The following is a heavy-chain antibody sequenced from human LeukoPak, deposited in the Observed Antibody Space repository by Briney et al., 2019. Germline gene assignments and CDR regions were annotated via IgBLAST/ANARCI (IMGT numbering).Heavy chain of an antibody. Sequence: SETLSLTCTVSGGSISSGGYYWSWIRQPPGKGLEWIGYIYHSGSTYYNPSLKSRVTISVDTSKNQFSLKLSSVTAADTAVYYCASGVGSGEAFDIWGQGTMVTVPS. CDR1: GGSISSGGYY. CDR2: IYHSGST. V-gene: IGHV4-30-2*02. CDR3: ASGVGSGEAFDI. D-gene: IGHD3-10*01. J-gene: IGHJ3*02.